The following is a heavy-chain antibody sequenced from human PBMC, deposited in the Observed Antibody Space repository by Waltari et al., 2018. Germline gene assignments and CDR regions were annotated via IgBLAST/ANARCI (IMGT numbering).Heavy chain of an antibody. CDR2: IWYNEMRK. CDR1: GFRLTDCA. CDR3: AKGREDSSEVLEF. V-gene: IGHV3-33*06. D-gene: IGHD6-19*01. J-gene: IGHJ4*02. Sequence: QVHLEESGGGVVQPGTSVRLSCVASGFRLTDCAMHWVRQAPGKGLEWVAVIWYNEMRKFYADSAKGRFTISRDTSRNTVYLQMDSLRGEDTAVYFCAKGREDSSEVLEFWGQGTPVSVSS.